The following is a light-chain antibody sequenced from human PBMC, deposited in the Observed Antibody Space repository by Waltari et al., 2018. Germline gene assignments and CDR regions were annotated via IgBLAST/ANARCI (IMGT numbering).Light chain of an antibody. Sequence: QSALTQPASVSGSPGQSITISCSGTGNDVGGYNYVSWYQQHPGQVPKLVIYGVTKRPPGVSNRFSGSKSDNAASLTISGLQPEDEADYYCSSYASSATVIFGGGTKLTVL. CDR3: SSYASSATVI. CDR2: GVT. J-gene: IGLJ2*01. V-gene: IGLV2-14*03. CDR1: GNDVGGYNY.